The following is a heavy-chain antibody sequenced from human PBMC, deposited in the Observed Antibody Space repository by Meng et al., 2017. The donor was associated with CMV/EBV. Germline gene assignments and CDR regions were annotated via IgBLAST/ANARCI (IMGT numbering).Heavy chain of an antibody. CDR1: GFTFSSYE. D-gene: IGHD4-17*01. J-gene: IGHJ4*02. CDR2: ISSSGSTI. CDR3: ARAPPNAMTTMTYYFDY. V-gene: IGHV3-48*03. Sequence: GGSLRLSCAASGFTFSSYEMNWVRQAPGKGLEWVSYISSSGSTIYYADSVKGRFTISRDNAKNSLYLQMNSLRAEDTAVYYCARAPPNAMTTMTYYFDYWGQGTLVTVSS.